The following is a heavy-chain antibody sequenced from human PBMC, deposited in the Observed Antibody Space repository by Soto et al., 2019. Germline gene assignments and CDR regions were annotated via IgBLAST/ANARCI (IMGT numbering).Heavy chain of an antibody. CDR3: ARVAYCGGDCYRGFDP. CDR2: IYHSGST. D-gene: IGHD2-21*02. CDR1: GGSISSGGYS. V-gene: IGHV4-30-2*01. J-gene: IGHJ5*02. Sequence: SETLSLTCAVSGGSISSGGYSWSWIRQPPGKGLEWIGYIYHSGSTYYNPSLKSRVTISVDRSKNQFSLKLSSVTAADAAVYYCARVAYCGGDCYRGFDPWGQGTLVTVSS.